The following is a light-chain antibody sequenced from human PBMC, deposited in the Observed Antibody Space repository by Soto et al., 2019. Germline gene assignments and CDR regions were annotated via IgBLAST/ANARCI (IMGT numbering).Light chain of an antibody. CDR1: QSILSTSNNKNY. V-gene: IGKV4-1*01. CDR3: QQYYNTPPT. CDR2: WAS. J-gene: IGKJ1*01. Sequence: DIVMTQSPDSLAVSPGERATINCKSSQSILSTSNNKNYLAWYQQKPGQHPKMLLYWASTRESGVPDRFSGSGSGTDFTLTISSLQAEDVALYYCQQYYNTPPTFGQGTKVEIK.